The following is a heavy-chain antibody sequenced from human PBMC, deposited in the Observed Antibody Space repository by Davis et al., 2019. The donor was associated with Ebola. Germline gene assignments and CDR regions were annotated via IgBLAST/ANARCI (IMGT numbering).Heavy chain of an antibody. V-gene: IGHV4-34*01. CDR2: INHSGST. D-gene: IGHD2-21*01. CDR1: GGSFSGYY. Sequence: PGGSLRLSCAVYGGSFSGYYWSWIRQPPGKGLEWIGEINHSGSTNYNPSLKSRVTISVDTSKNQFSLKLSSVTAADTAVYYCARTLCGGDCYIYAFDIWGQGTMVTVSS. J-gene: IGHJ3*02. CDR3: ARTLCGGDCYIYAFDI.